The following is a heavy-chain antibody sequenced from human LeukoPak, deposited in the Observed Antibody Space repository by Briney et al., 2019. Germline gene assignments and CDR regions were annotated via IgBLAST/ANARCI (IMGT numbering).Heavy chain of an antibody. D-gene: IGHD3-22*01. CDR3: ARDLHSYYYDSSGGAFDI. CDR1: GFTFSSYW. Sequence: GGSLRLSCAASGFTFSSYWMHWVRQAPGKGLVWVSRINSDGSSTSYADSVKGRFTISRGNAKNTLYLQMNSLRAEDTAVYYCARDLHSYYYDSSGGAFDIWGQGTMVTVSS. V-gene: IGHV3-74*01. CDR2: INSDGSST. J-gene: IGHJ3*02.